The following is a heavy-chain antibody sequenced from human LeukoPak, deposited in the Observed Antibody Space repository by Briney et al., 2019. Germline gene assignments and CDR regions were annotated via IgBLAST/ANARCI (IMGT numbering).Heavy chain of an antibody. CDR3: ARNFYDGSGYWDS. Sequence: ASVTVSCKASLDTFTGNSMHWGRQAPGQGLEWMGWINPDSGGTNYAQKFQGRVTMTRDTSISTAYMELRRPSYAATDVYSCARNFYDGSGYWDSWGEGTLVTVSS. J-gene: IGHJ4*02. CDR2: INPDSGGT. CDR1: LDTFTGNS. V-gene: IGHV1-2*02. D-gene: IGHD3-22*01.